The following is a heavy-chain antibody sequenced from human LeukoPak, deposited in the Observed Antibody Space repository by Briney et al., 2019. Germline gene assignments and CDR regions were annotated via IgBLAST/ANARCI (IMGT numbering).Heavy chain of an antibody. V-gene: IGHV1-69*05. CDR3: ASSGSSGYRHQH. D-gene: IGHD3-22*01. CDR2: IIPIFGTA. CDR1: GGTFSSYA. J-gene: IGHJ1*01. Sequence: SVKVSCKASGGTFSSYAISWVRQAPGQGLEWMGRIIPIFGTANYAQKFQGRVTITTDESTSTAYMKLSSLRSEDTAVYYCASSGSSGYRHQHWGQGTLVTVSS.